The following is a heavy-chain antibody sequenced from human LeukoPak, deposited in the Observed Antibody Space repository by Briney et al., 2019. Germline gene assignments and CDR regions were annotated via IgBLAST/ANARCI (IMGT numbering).Heavy chain of an antibody. D-gene: IGHD1-26*01. CDR3: ARSLVGANLFDY. V-gene: IGHV3-53*01. J-gene: IGHJ4*02. CDR2: IYSGGST. CDR1: GFTVSSNY. Sequence: GGSLRLSCAASGFTVSSNYMSWVRQAPGKGLEWVSVIYSGGSTYYADSVKGRFTISRDNSKNTLYLQMNSLRAEDTAVYYCARSLVGANLFDYWGQGTLVTVSS.